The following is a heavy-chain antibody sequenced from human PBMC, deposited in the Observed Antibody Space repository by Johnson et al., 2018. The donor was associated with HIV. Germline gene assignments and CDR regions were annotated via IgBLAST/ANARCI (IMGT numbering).Heavy chain of an antibody. CDR1: GFTISSYG. J-gene: IGHJ3*01. D-gene: IGHD3-16*01. Sequence: QVQLVESGGGLVKPGGSLRLYCAASGFTISSYGMYWVRQAPGKGLEWVAFIRYDGRNKWYAASVKGRFTISRDNAKSSLSLQMNSLRAEDTAVYYCARESRIWAWGQGTMVTVSS. V-gene: IGHV3-30*02. CDR3: ARESRIWA. CDR2: IRYDGRNK.